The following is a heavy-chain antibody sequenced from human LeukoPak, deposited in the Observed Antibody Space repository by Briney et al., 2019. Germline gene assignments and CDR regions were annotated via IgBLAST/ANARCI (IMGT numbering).Heavy chain of an antibody. CDR3: ARGVWAYIAAAPEDY. D-gene: IGHD6-13*01. CDR2: INPNSGGT. Sequence: INPNSGGTNYAQKFQGRVTMTRDTSISTAYMELSRLRSDDTAVYYCARGVWAYIAAAPEDYWGQGTLVTVSS. J-gene: IGHJ4*02. V-gene: IGHV1-2*02.